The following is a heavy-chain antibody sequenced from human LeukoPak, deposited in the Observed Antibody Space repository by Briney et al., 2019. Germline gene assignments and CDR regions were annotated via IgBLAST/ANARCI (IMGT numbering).Heavy chain of an antibody. CDR1: GYTFASYA. V-gene: IGHV1-3*01. D-gene: IGHD6-13*01. CDR3: ARDSERSSSFIY. CDR2: INAGNGNT. Sequence: ASVKFSCKASGYTFASYAMHWVRQAPGQRLEWMGWINAGNGNTKYSQKFQGRVTITRDTSASTAYMELSSLRSEDTAVYYCARDSERSSSFIYWGQGTLVTVSS. J-gene: IGHJ4*02.